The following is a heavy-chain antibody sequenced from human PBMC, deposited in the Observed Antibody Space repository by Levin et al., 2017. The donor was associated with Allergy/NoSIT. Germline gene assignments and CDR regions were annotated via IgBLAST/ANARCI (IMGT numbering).Heavy chain of an antibody. CDR1: GFTFSRYD. J-gene: IGHJ5*02. CDR3: ARGPWFDP. CDR2: IGTSNDT. Sequence: GGSLRLSCAASGFTFSRYDIHWLRQRSGRGLEWVSAIGTSNDTYYAVSVKGRFTISREDAKNSLYLQMNSLSVGDTAVYYCARGPWFDPWGQGTLVTVSS. V-gene: IGHV3-13*01.